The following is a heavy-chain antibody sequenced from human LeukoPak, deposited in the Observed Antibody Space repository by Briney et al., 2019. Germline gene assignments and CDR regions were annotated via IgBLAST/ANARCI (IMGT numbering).Heavy chain of an antibody. D-gene: IGHD3/OR15-3a*01. CDR3: ARDLGLY. Sequence: PSETLSLTCAVYGGSFSGYYWSWIRQPPGKGLEWIGEINHSGSTNYNPSLKSRVTISVDTSKNQFSLKLSSVTAADTAVYYCARDLGLYWGQGTLVTVSS. V-gene: IGHV4-34*01. J-gene: IGHJ4*02. CDR1: GGSFSGYY. CDR2: INHSGST.